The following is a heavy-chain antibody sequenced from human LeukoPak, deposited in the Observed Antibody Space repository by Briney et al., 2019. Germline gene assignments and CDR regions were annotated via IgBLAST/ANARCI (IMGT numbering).Heavy chain of an antibody. CDR2: IYSGGST. J-gene: IGHJ4*02. Sequence: GGSLRLSCAASGFTVSTNYMNWVRQAPGKGLEWVSVIYSGGSTYYADSVNGRFTISSDNSKNTLYLQMNSLRAEDTAVYYCARDTPVVGTRYFDYRGQGTLVTVSS. CDR1: GFTVSTNY. D-gene: IGHD6-13*01. CDR3: ARDTPVVGTRYFDY. V-gene: IGHV3-66*01.